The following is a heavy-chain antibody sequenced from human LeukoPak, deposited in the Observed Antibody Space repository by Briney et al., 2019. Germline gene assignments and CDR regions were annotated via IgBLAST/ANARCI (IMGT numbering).Heavy chain of an antibody. CDR3: AALYSSSWYSFDY. CDR2: IYPGDSDT. J-gene: IGHJ4*02. V-gene: IGHV5-51*01. D-gene: IGHD6-13*01. Sequence: GESLKISCKGSGYSFTSYWLGWVRQMPGKGLEWMGIIYPGDSDTRYSPSFQGQVTISADKSISTAYLQWSSLKASDTAMYYCAALYSSSWYSFDYWGQGTLVTVSS. CDR1: GYSFTSYW.